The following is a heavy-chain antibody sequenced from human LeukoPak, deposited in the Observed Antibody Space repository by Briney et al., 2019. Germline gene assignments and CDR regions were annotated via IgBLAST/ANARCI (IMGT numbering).Heavy chain of an antibody. CDR2: IYPNSGGT. J-gene: IGHJ3*02. CDR1: GYTFIGYY. V-gene: IGHV1-2*06. CDR3: ARNWDAFDI. Sequence: ASVKVSCKTSGYTFIGYYIHWVQQAPGQGLEWMGRIYPNSGGTNYAQKFQGRVTMTRDTSISTAYMELSRLRSDDTAVYYCARNWDAFDIWGQGTMVTVSS.